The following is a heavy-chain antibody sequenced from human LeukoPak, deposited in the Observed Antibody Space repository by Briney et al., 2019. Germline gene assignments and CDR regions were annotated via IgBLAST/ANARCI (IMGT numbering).Heavy chain of an antibody. CDR1: GLTVSNHW. J-gene: IGHJ5*02. Sequence: GGSLRLSCVASGLTVSNHWMSWVRQAPGKGLEWVANIREERGQEYYVDSVKGRFTISKNSAKNSLYLQMNTLRVEDTAMHYCASLDTAKQPLANHWGQGTLVTVSS. CDR3: ASLDTAKQPLANH. V-gene: IGHV3-7*03. D-gene: IGHD5-18*01. CDR2: IREERGQE.